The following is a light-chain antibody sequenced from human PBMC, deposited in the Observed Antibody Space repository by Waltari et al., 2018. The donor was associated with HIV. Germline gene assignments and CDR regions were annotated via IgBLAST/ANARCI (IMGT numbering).Light chain of an antibody. J-gene: IGKJ1*01. Sequence: DIVMTQSPDSLALSLGERATINCVSSQKIFYSSKSQNYSAWYQQKPGQTPKLLISWASTRDSGVPDRCSGRGSGTDFTLTISSLQSEDVAVYFCQQYYSNPPTFGQGTRVEIK. V-gene: IGKV4-1*01. CDR3: QQYYSNPPT. CDR2: WAS. CDR1: QKIFYSSKSQNY.